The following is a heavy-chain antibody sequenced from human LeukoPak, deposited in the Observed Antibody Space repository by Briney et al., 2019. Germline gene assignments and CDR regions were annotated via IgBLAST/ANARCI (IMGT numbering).Heavy chain of an antibody. D-gene: IGHD2-8*01. CDR2: ISGSGGST. V-gene: IGHV3-23*01. J-gene: IGHJ4*02. Sequence: PGRSLRLSCAASGFTLNNYGMHWVRQAPGKGLEWVSAISGSGGSTYYADSVKGRFTISRDNSKNTLYLQMNSLRAEDTAVYYCAIVLEYFDYWGQGTLVTVSS. CDR1: GFTLNNYG. CDR3: AIVLEYFDY.